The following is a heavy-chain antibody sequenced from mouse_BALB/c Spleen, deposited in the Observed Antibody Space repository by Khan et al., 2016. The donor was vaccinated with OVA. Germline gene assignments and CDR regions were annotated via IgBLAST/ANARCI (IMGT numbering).Heavy chain of an antibody. J-gene: IGHJ2*01. CDR2: INPYTGAT. Sequence: VQLQQSGPELVRPGTSVRMSCKASGYIFTNYIIHWVKQMPGQGLECIGYINPYTGATEYNEKFKGKATLTSDKSSHTAYMELISMTSEDSAVCFCARGNWQSYYFDYWGEGTTLTVSS. V-gene: IGHV1S136*01. D-gene: IGHD4-1*01. CDR1: GYIFTNYI. CDR3: ARGNWQSYYFDY.